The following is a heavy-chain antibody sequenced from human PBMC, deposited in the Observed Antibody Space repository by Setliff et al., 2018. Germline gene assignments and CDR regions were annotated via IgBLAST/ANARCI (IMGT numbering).Heavy chain of an antibody. Sequence: ASVKVSCKASGYTFTDYPITWVRQAPGQGLEWLGSISPYSGNTNYPQWLQDRVTMTIDTSATTVYMELQSLRSDDTAVYYCVRSSAPQVVLAADFDFWGQGTPVTVSS. V-gene: IGHV1-18*01. J-gene: IGHJ4*02. CDR2: ISPYSGNT. CDR3: VRSSAPQVVLAADFDF. D-gene: IGHD6-19*01. CDR1: GYTFTDYP.